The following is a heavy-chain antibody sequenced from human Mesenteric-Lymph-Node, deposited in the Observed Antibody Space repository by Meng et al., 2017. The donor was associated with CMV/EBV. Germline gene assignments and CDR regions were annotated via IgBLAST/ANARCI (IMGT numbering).Heavy chain of an antibody. CDR2: MKEDGSEI. D-gene: IGHD6-19*01. V-gene: IGHV3-7*01. Sequence: GGSLRLSCAASGFTFSNYWMSWVRQAPGKGLEWVARMKEDGSEIYYVDSVKGRFTISRDNAKKSLFLQMNSLRAEDTAVYYCAKGGSSRFESWGQGTLVTVSS. J-gene: IGHJ4*02. CDR3: AKGGSSRFES. CDR1: GFTFSNYW.